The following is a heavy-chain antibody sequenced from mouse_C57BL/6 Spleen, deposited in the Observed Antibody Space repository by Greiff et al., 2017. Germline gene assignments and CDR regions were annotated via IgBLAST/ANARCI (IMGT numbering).Heavy chain of an antibody. CDR3: APMPVDGYYEGYFDV. CDR2: IHPNSGST. CDR1: GYTFTSYW. V-gene: IGHV1-64*01. D-gene: IGHD2-3*01. Sequence: QVQLQQPGAELVKPGASVKLSCKASGYTFTSYWMHWVKQRPGQGLEWIGMIHPNSGSTNYNEKSKSKATLTVDKSSSTAYMQLSSLTSEDSAVYYCAPMPVDGYYEGYFDVWGTGTTVTVSS. J-gene: IGHJ1*03.